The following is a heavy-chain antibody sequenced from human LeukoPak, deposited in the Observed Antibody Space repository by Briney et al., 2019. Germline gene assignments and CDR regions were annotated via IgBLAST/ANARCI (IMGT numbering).Heavy chain of an antibody. V-gene: IGHV4-61*08. CDR3: ARVPRGSSAFDI. D-gene: IGHD3-10*01. CDR1: GGSISSGDYY. Sequence: PSETLSLTCTVSGGSISSGDYYWSWIRQPPGKGLEWIGYIYYSGSTNYNPSLKSRVTISVDTSKNQFSLKLSSVTAADTAVYYCARVPRGSSAFDIWGQGTMVTVSS. J-gene: IGHJ3*02. CDR2: IYYSGST.